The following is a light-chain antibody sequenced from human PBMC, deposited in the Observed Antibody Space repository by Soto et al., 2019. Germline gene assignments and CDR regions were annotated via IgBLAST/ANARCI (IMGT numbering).Light chain of an antibody. J-gene: IGKJ5*01. V-gene: IGKV1-12*01. CDR2: TAS. CDR3: QQAASFPIT. Sequence: DIQMTQSPSSVSASVGDRVTITCRASQGISTWLAWYQQKPGKAPNLLIYTASSLQSGVPSRFSGSGSGTDFPLTINGLQPEDFATYYCQQAASFPITFGQGTRLEIK. CDR1: QGISTW.